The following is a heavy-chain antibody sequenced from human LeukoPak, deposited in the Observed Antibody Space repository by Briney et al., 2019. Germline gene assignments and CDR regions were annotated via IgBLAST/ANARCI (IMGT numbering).Heavy chain of an antibody. D-gene: IGHD2-15*01. CDR2: IYHSGST. V-gene: IGHV4-59*12. Sequence: SETLSLTCTVSGGSISSYHWSWIRQPPGKGLEWIGEIYHSGSTNYNPSLKSRVTISVDKSKNQFSLKLSSVTAADTAVYYCARARDIVVVVAATRQGNDAFDIWGQGTMVTVSS. CDR1: GGSISSYH. CDR3: ARARDIVVVVAATRQGNDAFDI. J-gene: IGHJ3*02.